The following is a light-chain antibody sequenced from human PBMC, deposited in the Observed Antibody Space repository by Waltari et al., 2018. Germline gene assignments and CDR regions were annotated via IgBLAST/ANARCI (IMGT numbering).Light chain of an antibody. Sequence: VLTQPPSASGTPGQRVTISCSGSSSNIGTNTLTWYQQPPGTAPKLLMYNTKQRPSGVPDRFSGSKSGTSASLAISGLQSEDEADYYCATWDGSLNGPYVFGTGTKVTVL. J-gene: IGLJ1*01. V-gene: IGLV1-44*01. CDR3: ATWDGSLNGPYV. CDR1: SSNIGTNT. CDR2: NTK.